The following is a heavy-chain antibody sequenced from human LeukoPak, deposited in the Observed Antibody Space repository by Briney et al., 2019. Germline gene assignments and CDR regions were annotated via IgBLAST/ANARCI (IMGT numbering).Heavy chain of an antibody. J-gene: IGHJ3*02. D-gene: IGHD2-2*02. CDR3: ARPRRYCSSTSCYRNDAFDI. V-gene: IGHV3-74*01. Sequence: GGSLRLSCAASGFTFSSYWMHWVRQAPGKGLVWVSRINSDGSSTSYADSVKGRLTISRDNAKNTLYLQVNSLRAEDTAVYYCARPRRYCSSTSCYRNDAFDIWGQGTMVTVSS. CDR2: INSDGSST. CDR1: GFTFSSYW.